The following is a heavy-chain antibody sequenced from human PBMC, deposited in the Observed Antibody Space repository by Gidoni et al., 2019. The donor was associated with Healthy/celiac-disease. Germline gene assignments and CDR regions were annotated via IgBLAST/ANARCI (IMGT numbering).Heavy chain of an antibody. CDR3: ARCVDVYYYYGMDV. CDR1: GGTFSSYT. V-gene: IGHV1-69*02. CDR2: IIPILGIA. Sequence: QVQLVQSGAEVKKPGSSVKVSCKASGGTFSSYTISWVRQAPGQGLEWMGRIIPILGIANYAQKFQGRVTITADKSTSTAYMELSSLRSEDTAVYYCARCVDVYYYYGMDVWGQGTTVTVSS. D-gene: IGHD5-12*01. J-gene: IGHJ6*02.